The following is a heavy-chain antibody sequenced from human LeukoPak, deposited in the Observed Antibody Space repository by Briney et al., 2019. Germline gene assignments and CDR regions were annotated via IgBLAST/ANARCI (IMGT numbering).Heavy chain of an antibody. CDR1: GHTFTSYA. CDR3: ARDFYVAASVQNY. J-gene: IGHJ4*02. CDR2: ISAYNGNT. V-gene: IGHV1-18*01. D-gene: IGHD2-15*01. Sequence: ASVKVSCKASGHTFTSYAMNWVRQAPGQGLEWMGWISAYNGNTNYAQKLQGRVTMTTDTSTSTAYMELRSLRSDDTAVYYCARDFYVAASVQNYWGQGTLVTVSS.